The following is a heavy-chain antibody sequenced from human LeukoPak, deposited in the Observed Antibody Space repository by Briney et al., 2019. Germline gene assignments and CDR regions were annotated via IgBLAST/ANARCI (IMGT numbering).Heavy chain of an antibody. J-gene: IGHJ4*02. V-gene: IGHV1-18*01. CDR3: ARGGIAATKYYFDY. Sequence: ASVKVSCKASGGTFSSYAISWVRQAPGQGLEWMGWISAYNGNTNYAQKLQGRVTMTTDTSTSTAYMELRSLRSDDTAVYYCARGGIAATKYYFDYWGQGTLVTVSS. CDR2: ISAYNGNT. CDR1: GGTFSSYA. D-gene: IGHD6-13*01.